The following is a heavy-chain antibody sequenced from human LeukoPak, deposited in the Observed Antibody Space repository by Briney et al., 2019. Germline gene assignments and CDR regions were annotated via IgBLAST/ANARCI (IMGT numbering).Heavy chain of an antibody. CDR2: INSDGSST. CDR3: AGSTMVRGVIYYYYGMDV. D-gene: IGHD3-10*01. Sequence: GGSLRLSCAASGFTFSSYWMHWVRQAPGKGLVWVSRINSDGSSTSYADSVKGRFTISRDNAKGALYLQMNSLRAEDTAVYYCAGSTMVRGVIYYYYGMDVWGQGTTVTVSS. V-gene: IGHV3-74*01. J-gene: IGHJ6*02. CDR1: GFTFSSYW.